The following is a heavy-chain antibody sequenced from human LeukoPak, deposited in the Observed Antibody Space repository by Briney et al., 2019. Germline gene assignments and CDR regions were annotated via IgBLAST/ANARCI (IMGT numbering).Heavy chain of an antibody. V-gene: IGHV3-9*01. CDR3: ARLHYDFVWGIFDY. Sequence: PGRSLRLSCAASGFTFDDYAMHWVRQAPGKGLEWVSGISWNSGSIAYADSVKGRFTISRDNAKNSLYLQMNSLRAEDTAVYYCARLHYDFVWGIFDYWGQGTLVTVSS. D-gene: IGHD3-16*01. J-gene: IGHJ4*02. CDR1: GFTFDDYA. CDR2: ISWNSGSI.